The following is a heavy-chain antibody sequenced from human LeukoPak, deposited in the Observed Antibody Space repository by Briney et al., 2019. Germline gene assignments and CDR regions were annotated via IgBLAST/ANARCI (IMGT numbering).Heavy chain of an antibody. J-gene: IGHJ4*02. V-gene: IGHV4-34*01. CDR1: GGSFSGYY. CDR3: ARGGLPADLFDY. D-gene: IGHD2-2*01. CDR2: INHSGST. Sequence: PSETLSLTCAVYGGSFSGYYWSWIRQPPGKGLEWIGEINHSGSTNYNPSLKSRVTISVDTSKNQFSLKLSSVTAADTAVYYCARGGLPADLFDYWGQGTLVTVSS.